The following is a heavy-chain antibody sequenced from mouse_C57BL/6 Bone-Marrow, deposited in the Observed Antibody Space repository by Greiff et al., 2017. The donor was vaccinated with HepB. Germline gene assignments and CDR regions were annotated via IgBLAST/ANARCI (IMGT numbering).Heavy chain of an antibody. D-gene: IGHD1-1*01. Sequence: EVMLVESGGGLVKPGGSLKLSCAASGFTFSDYGMHWVRQAPEKGLEWVAYISSGSSTIYYADTVKGRFTISRDNAKNTLFLQMTSLRSEDTAMYYCAIYYYGSSYYFDYWGQGTTLTVSS. V-gene: IGHV5-17*01. J-gene: IGHJ2*01. CDR2: ISSGSSTI. CDR3: AIYYYGSSYYFDY. CDR1: GFTFSDYG.